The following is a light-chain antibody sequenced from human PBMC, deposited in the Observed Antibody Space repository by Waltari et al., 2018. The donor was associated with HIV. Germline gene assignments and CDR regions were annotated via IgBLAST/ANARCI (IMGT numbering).Light chain of an antibody. CDR2: HDR. CDR1: KIGSES. J-gene: IGLJ3*02. Sequence: SYVLTQPPSVSVAPGQTARLTCEGNKIGSESVHWYQQRPGQAPVVVIYHDRDRPSGIPERFSGSNAGNTATLTITRVEAGDEADYYCQLFQCCNNWVFGGGTKLTVL. CDR3: QLFQCCNNWV. V-gene: IGLV3-21*01.